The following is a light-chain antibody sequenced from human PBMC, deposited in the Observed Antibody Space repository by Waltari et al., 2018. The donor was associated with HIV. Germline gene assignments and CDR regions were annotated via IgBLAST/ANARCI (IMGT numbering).Light chain of an antibody. V-gene: IGLV2-8*01. Sequence: QSALTQPPSASGSPGQSVPISSPGPSLSVGGYTSFPCYQQHPGKAPKLIIYEVRKRPSGVPYRFSGSKSGNTASLTVSGLQAEDEADYYCSSYSANNNFDVFGTGTKVTVL. CDR2: EVR. CDR3: SSYSANNNFDV. CDR1: SLSVGGYTS. J-gene: IGLJ1*01.